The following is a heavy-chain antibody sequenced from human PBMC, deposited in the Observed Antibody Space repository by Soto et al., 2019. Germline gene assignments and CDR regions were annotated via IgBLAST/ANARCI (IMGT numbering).Heavy chain of an antibody. Sequence: SESLSLTCTLAPGSIRSGDYYCRRIRQPPGKGLEWIGYLYYRGSTDYHPSRQSRVTISVDTSNIQCSLRLTSVTAADTAVYHCARDGGGYVRPGYHYGLNVWGQGTTVTVSS. J-gene: IGHJ6*02. V-gene: IGHV4-30-4*01. CDR1: PGSIRSGDYY. CDR2: LYYRGST. D-gene: IGHD5-12*01. CDR3: ARDGGGYVRPGYHYGLNV.